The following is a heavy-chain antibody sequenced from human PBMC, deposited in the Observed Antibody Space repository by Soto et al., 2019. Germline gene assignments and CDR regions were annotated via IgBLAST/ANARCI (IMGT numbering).Heavy chain of an antibody. V-gene: IGHV1-69*08. CDR3: ARDFLTPRYFDY. D-gene: IGHD7-27*01. Sequence: QVQLVQSGAEVKKPGSSVKVSCKASGGTFSSYTISWVRQAPGQGLEWMGRIIPILGIANYAQKFQGRVTITADKSTSTAYMGLSSLRSEDTAVYYCARDFLTPRYFDYWGQGTLVTVSS. CDR2: IIPILGIA. CDR1: GGTFSSYT. J-gene: IGHJ4*02.